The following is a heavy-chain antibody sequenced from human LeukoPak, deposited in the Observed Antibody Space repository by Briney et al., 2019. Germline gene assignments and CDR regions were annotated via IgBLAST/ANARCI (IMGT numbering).Heavy chain of an antibody. CDR2: INAGNGNT. J-gene: IGHJ4*02. V-gene: IGHV1-3*01. D-gene: IGHD3-22*01. CDR1: GYTFTSYA. Sequence: ASVKVSCKASGYTFTSYAMHWVRQAPGQRLEWMGWINAGNGNTKYSQKFQGRVTITRDTSASTAYMELSSLRSEDTAVYYCARGYYYDSSGYGSYFDYWGQGTLVTVSS. CDR3: ARGYYYDSSGYGSYFDY.